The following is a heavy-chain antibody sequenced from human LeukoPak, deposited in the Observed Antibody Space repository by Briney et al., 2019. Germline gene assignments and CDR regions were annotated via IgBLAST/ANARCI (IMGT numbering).Heavy chain of an antibody. CDR2: IYYSGST. Sequence: SETLSLTCTVSGGSISSYYWSWIRQPPGKGLEWIGYIYYSGSTNYNPSLKSRVTISVDTSKNQFSLKLSSVTAADTAVYYCAREVPSGSFDYWGRGTLVTVSS. CDR3: AREVPSGSFDY. CDR1: GGSISSYY. V-gene: IGHV4-59*01. J-gene: IGHJ4*02. D-gene: IGHD1-26*01.